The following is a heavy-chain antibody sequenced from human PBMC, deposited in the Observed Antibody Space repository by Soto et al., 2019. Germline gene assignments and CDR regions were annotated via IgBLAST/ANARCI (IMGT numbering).Heavy chain of an antibody. CDR2: VIPILGTA. Sequence: QVQLGQSGAEGKKPGSSVKVSCTASGGSLRNSVISWVRQAPAQRLEWMGGVIPILGTANYAQKFQGRVTMTADEATSTAYMDLSSLSPDDTAVYYWARLGHPGHWGPGTLVIVS. V-gene: IGHV1-69*01. CDR1: GGSLRNSV. CDR3: ARLGHPGH. J-gene: IGHJ4*02.